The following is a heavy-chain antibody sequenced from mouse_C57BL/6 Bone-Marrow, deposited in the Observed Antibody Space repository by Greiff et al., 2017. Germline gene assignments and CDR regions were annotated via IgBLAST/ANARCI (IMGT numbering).Heavy chain of an antibody. V-gene: IGHV1-4*01. CDR2: INPSSGYT. Sequence: QVQLKESGAELARPGASVKMSCKASGYTFTSYTMHWVKQRPGQGLEWIGYINPSSGYTKYNQKFKDKATFTADKSSSTAYMQLSSLTSEDSAVYYCAITTVVAFDYWGQGTTLTVSS. J-gene: IGHJ2*01. CDR1: GYTFTSYT. CDR3: AITTVVAFDY. D-gene: IGHD1-1*01.